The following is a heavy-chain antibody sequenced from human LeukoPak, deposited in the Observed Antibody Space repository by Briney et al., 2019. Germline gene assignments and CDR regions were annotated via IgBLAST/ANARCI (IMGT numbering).Heavy chain of an antibody. CDR3: ARDAHVLLWFGSLGAGMDV. Sequence: ASVKVSCKASGYTFTSYGISWVRQAPGQGLEWMGWISAYNGNTNYAQKLQGRVTMTTDTSTSTAYMELRSLRSDDTAVYYCARDAHVLLWFGSLGAGMDVWGQGTTVTVSS. CDR1: GYTFTSYG. D-gene: IGHD3-10*01. V-gene: IGHV1-18*01. CDR2: ISAYNGNT. J-gene: IGHJ6*02.